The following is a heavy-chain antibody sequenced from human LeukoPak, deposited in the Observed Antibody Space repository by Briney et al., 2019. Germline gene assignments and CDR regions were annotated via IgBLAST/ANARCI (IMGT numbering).Heavy chain of an antibody. V-gene: IGHV5-51*01. CDR1: GYSFTNYW. CDR3: ASRLTGITAFYDY. CDR2: IYPGDSNT. D-gene: IGHD1-7*01. J-gene: IGHJ4*02. Sequence: GKSLKISCKGSGYSFTNYWIGWVRQMPGKGLEWMGIIYPGDSNTRYNPSFQGQVTISADNSISTAYLQWSSLKASDTAMYYCASRLTGITAFYDYWGQGTLVTVSS.